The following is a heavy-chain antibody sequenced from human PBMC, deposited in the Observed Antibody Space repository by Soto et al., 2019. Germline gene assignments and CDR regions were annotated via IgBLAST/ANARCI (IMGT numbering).Heavy chain of an antibody. Sequence: EVQLVESGGGSVQPGGSLTLSCAASGLTFSRHWMSWVRQAPGKGLGWVASIKQDGSEKWYLDSVKGRFAISRDNAENSVYLQMNSLRAEDTAVYYCARPPNRERYFDLWGRGTRVTVSS. D-gene: IGHD1-26*01. CDR1: GLTFSRHW. CDR2: IKQDGSEK. CDR3: ARPPNRERYFDL. J-gene: IGHJ2*01. V-gene: IGHV3-7*02.